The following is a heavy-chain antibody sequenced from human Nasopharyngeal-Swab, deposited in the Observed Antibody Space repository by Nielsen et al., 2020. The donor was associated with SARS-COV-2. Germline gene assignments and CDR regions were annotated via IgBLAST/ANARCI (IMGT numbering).Heavy chain of an antibody. CDR3: ARHLPTYDFWSGSIRTGFDY. J-gene: IGHJ4*02. D-gene: IGHD3-3*01. V-gene: IGHV5-51*01. CDR1: GYSFTSYW. Sequence: GESLKISCKGSGYSFTSYWISWVRQMPGKGLEWMGIIYPGDSDTRYSPSFQGQVTISADKSISTAYLQWSSLKASDTAIYYCARHLPTYDFWSGSIRTGFDYWGQGTLVTVSS. CDR2: IYPGDSDT.